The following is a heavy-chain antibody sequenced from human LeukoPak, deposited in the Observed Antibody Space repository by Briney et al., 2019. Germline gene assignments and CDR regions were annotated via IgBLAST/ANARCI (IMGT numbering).Heavy chain of an antibody. D-gene: IGHD1-7*01. V-gene: IGHV4-38-2*02. CDR3: ARDRVYNWNYDRAFDI. CDR1: GYSISSGYY. Sequence: PSETLSLTCTVSGYSISSGYYWGWIRQPPGKGLEWIGSIYHSGSTYYNPSLKSRVTISVDTSKNQFSLKLSSVTAADTAVYYCARDRVYNWNYDRAFDIWGQGTMVTVSS. J-gene: IGHJ3*02. CDR2: IYHSGST.